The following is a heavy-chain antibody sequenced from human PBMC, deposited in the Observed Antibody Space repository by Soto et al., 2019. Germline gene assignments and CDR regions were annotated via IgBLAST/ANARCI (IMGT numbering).Heavy chain of an antibody. CDR2: IYPGDSDT. D-gene: IGHD3-3*01. CDR1: GYSFTSYW. Sequence: PGESLKISCKGSGYSFTSYWIGWVRQMPGKGLEWMGIIYPGDSDTRYSPSFQGQVTISADKSISTAYLQWSSLKASDTAMYYCARVYYDFWSGYYSNSYGMDVWGQGTTVTVSS. V-gene: IGHV5-51*01. CDR3: ARVYYDFWSGYYSNSYGMDV. J-gene: IGHJ6*02.